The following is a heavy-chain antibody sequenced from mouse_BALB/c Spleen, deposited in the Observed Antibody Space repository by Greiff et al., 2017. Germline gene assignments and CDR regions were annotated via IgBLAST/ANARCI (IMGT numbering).Heavy chain of an antibody. V-gene: IGHV5-6*01. CDR1: GFTFSSYG. CDR2: ISSGGGYT. Sequence: EVQRVESGGDLVKPGGSLKLSCAASGFTFSSYGMSWVRQTPDKRLEWVATISSGGGYTYYPDSVKGRFTISRDNAKNTLYLQMSSLKSEDTAMYYCARGGYGNFTWFAYWGQGTLVTVSA. CDR3: ARGGYGNFTWFAY. J-gene: IGHJ3*01. D-gene: IGHD2-10*02.